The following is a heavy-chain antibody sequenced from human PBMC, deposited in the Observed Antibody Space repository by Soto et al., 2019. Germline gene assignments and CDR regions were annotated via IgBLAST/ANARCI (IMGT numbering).Heavy chain of an antibody. V-gene: IGHV3-53*01. Sequence: GGSLRLSCAASGFTVGNNYMSWVRQAPGKGLEWVSLIYSTGTTKYADSVKGRFTVSRDNAKNTLYLQMNSLRAEDTAVYYCAKDGRGSGSHYNSFGYWGQGTLVTVSS. D-gene: IGHD3-10*01. CDR2: IYSTGTT. J-gene: IGHJ4*02. CDR1: GFTVGNNY. CDR3: AKDGRGSGSHYNSFGY.